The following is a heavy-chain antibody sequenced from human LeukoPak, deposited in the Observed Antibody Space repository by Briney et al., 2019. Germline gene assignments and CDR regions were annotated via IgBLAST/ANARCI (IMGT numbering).Heavy chain of an antibody. J-gene: IGHJ5*02. CDR2: ISPDGSSA. CDR1: GFSFSSYW. D-gene: IGHD2-21*02. V-gene: IGHV3-74*03. Sequence: GGSLRLSCAASGFSFSSYWMHWVRQAPGKGLVWVARISPDGSSALSADSVRGRFTISRDNADNTLYLQLNSLRAEDTAVYYCASKNIVVVTASLHYRFDPWGQGTLVTVSS. CDR3: ASKNIVVVTASLHYRFDP.